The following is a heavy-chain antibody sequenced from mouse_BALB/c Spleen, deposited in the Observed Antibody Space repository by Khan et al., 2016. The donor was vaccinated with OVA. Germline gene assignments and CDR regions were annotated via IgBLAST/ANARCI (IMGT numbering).Heavy chain of an antibody. Sequence: VQLQQSGAELVKPGASVKLSCTASGFNIKDTYMHWVKQRPEQGLEWIGRIDPANGNTKYDPKFQAKATLTADTSSNTAYLQLSGLTSEDTAVYYCARDYWDVFAYWGQGTLVTVST. CDR1: GFNIKDTY. CDR2: IDPANGNT. J-gene: IGHJ3*01. CDR3: ARDYWDVFAY. V-gene: IGHV14-3*02. D-gene: IGHD4-1*01.